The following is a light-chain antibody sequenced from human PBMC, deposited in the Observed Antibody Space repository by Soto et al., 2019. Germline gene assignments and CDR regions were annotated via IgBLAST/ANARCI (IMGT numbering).Light chain of an antibody. CDR1: QNISSY. J-gene: IGKJ1*01. CDR3: QQYDKYWT. CDR2: AAS. V-gene: IGKV1-39*01. Sequence: DIQLTQSPSSLSGSVLEVGAITFLASQNISSYLNWYQPKPGKAPKLLIYAASSLQGGVPSRFSGSGSGTDFTITISSLEAEDFATYYCQQYDKYWTFGQGTKVDIK.